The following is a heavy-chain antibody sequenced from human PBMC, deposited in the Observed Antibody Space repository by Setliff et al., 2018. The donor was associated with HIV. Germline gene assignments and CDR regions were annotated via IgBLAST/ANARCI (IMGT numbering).Heavy chain of an antibody. CDR2: VYARGNT. CDR3: ARDRYSDYAYFDY. D-gene: IGHD4-17*01. Sequence: PSETLSLTCTVSGGSISSDTFYWSWIRQPAGKGLEWIGHVYARGNTNYNPSLKSRVTISVDTSKSQFSLKLSSVTAADTAVYYCARDRYSDYAYFDYWGQGTLVTVSS. V-gene: IGHV4-61*09. CDR1: GGSISSDTFY. J-gene: IGHJ4*02.